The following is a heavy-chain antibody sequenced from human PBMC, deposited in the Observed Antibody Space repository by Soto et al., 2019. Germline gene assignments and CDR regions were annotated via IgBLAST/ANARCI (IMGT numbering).Heavy chain of an antibody. CDR1: GDSMTSSSYY. D-gene: IGHD2-15*01. CDR2: IYYSERTSYNSGST. J-gene: IGHJ3*02. Sequence: SETLSLTCTVSGDSMTSSSYYWGWIRQPPGKGLEWIGSIYYSERTSYNSGSTYYSPSLKSRVTISMDTSKNQLSLQLSSVTAADTAVYYCARLQYTVVTALDIWGQGTMVTVSS. V-gene: IGHV4-39*07. CDR3: ARLQYTVVTALDI.